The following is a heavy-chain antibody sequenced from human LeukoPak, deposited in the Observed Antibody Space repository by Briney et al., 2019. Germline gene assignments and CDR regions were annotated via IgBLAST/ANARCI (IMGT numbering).Heavy chain of an antibody. CDR1: GYTFTSYG. J-gene: IGHJ3*02. V-gene: IGHV1-18*01. CDR2: ISPYNGNT. CDR3: VRSRLVWGTNDAFDI. Sequence: GASVKVSCKASGYTFTSYGISWVRQAPGQGLEWMGWISPYNGNTNYEQRFQGRVTMTTDTSTSTAYMELRSLRSNDTAVYYCVRSRLVWGTNDAFDIWGQGTMVTVSS. D-gene: IGHD3-16*01.